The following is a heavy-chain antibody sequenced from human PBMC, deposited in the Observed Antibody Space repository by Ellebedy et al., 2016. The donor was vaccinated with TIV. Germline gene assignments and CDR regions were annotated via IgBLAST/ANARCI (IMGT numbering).Heavy chain of an antibody. CDR3: ARDRGYSGSYYGSFGY. V-gene: IGHV3-33*08. J-gene: IGHJ4*02. D-gene: IGHD1-26*01. CDR2: IWYDGSNK. CDR1: GFTFSSYG. Sequence: GESLKISCAASGFTFSSYGMHWVRQAPGKGLEWVAVIWYDGSNKYYADSVKGRFTISRDNSKNTLYLQMNSLRAEDTAVYYCARDRGYSGSYYGSFGYWGQGTLVTVSS.